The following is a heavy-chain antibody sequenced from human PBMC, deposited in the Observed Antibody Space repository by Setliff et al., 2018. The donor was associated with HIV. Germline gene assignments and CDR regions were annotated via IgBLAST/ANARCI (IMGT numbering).Heavy chain of an antibody. CDR1: GGSLNSGTYY. Sequence: SETLSLTCTVSGGSLNSGTYYWGWVRQPPGKGLEWIGNVYYSGTTYYNPSLKSRVTISVDTSKNQFSLKLNSVTAADTAVYFCARDRSKYGTGSSAYNWFDPWGLGTLVTVSS. CDR3: ARDRSKYGTGSSAYNWFDP. CDR2: VYYSGTT. V-gene: IGHV4-39*07. J-gene: IGHJ5*02. D-gene: IGHD3-16*01.